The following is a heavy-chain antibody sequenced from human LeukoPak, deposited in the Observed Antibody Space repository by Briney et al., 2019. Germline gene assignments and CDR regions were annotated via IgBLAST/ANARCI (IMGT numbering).Heavy chain of an antibody. Sequence: GSSVKVSCKASGGTFSSYAISWVRQAPGQGLEWMGWINPNSGGTNYAQKFQGRVTMTRDTSISTAYMELSRLRSDDTAVYYCARWGQNYYDSSGYYSPNYYFDYWGQGTLVTVSS. J-gene: IGHJ4*02. D-gene: IGHD3-22*01. CDR2: INPNSGGT. CDR1: GGTFSSYA. CDR3: ARWGQNYYDSSGYYSPNYYFDY. V-gene: IGHV1-2*02.